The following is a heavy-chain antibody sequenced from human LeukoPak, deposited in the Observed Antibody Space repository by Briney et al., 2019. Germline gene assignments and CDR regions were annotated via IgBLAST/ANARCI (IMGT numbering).Heavy chain of an antibody. V-gene: IGHV1-69*05. CDR1: GGTFSSYA. CDR2: IIPIFGTA. J-gene: IGHJ6*03. CDR3: ARAIRGRQQLAPYYYYYVDV. D-gene: IGHD6-13*01. Sequence: SVKVSCKASGGTFSSYAISWVRQAPGQGLEWMGGIIPIFGTANYAQKFQGRVTITTDESTSTAYMELSSLRSEDTAVYYCARAIRGRQQLAPYYYYYVDVWGKGTTVTVSS.